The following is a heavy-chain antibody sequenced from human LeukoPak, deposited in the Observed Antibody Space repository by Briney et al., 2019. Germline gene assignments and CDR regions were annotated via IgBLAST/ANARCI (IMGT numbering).Heavy chain of an antibody. D-gene: IGHD2-21*02. CDR2: ISAYSGNT. Sequence: ASVKVSCKASGYTFTGYYMHWVRQAPGQGLEWMGWISAYSGNTNYAQKLQGRVTMTADTSTSTAYMELRSLRSDDTAVYYCARDGARLPYYYYYYGMDVWGQGTTVTVSS. V-gene: IGHV1-18*04. J-gene: IGHJ6*02. CDR1: GYTFTGYY. CDR3: ARDGARLPYYYYYYGMDV.